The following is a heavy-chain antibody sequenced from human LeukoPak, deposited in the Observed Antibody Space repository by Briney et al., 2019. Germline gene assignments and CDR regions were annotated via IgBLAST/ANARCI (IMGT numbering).Heavy chain of an antibody. Sequence: SETLSLTCTVSGYSISSGYYWGWIRQPPGKGLEWIGSIYHSGSTYYNPSLKSRVTISVDTSKNQFSLKLSSVTAADTAVYHCAREDDSSGYPDYWGQGTLVTVSS. D-gene: IGHD3-22*01. V-gene: IGHV4-38-2*02. J-gene: IGHJ4*02. CDR1: GYSISSGYY. CDR2: IYHSGST. CDR3: AREDDSSGYPDY.